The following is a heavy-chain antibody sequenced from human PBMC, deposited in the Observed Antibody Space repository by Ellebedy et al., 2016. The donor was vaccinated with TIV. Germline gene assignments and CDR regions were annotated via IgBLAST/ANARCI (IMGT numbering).Heavy chain of an antibody. CDR2: INPNSGGT. CDR3: ARDLRDWLGPDV. J-gene: IGHJ6*02. CDR1: GYTFTGYY. V-gene: IGHV1-2*02. D-gene: IGHD3/OR15-3a*01. Sequence: AASVKVSCKASGYTFTGYYMHWVRQAPGQGLEWMGWINPNSGGTNYAQKFQGRVTMTRETSISTAYMDLSRLISDDTAVYYCARDLRDWLGPDVWGQGTTVTVSS.